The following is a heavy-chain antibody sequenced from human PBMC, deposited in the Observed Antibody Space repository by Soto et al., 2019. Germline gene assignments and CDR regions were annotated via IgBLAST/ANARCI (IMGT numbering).Heavy chain of an antibody. D-gene: IGHD5-12*01. CDR1: EFTFSDYY. Sequence: QVQLVESGGGLVRPGASLRLSCAASEFTFSDYYMSWIRQAPGKGLEWVSYISSSGNTIYYADSVKGRFTISRDNAKNSLYLHMNSLRAEDTAVYYCARRYSGGRAFDICGQGTMVTVSS. J-gene: IGHJ3*02. CDR2: ISSSGNTI. CDR3: ARRYSGGRAFDI. V-gene: IGHV3-11*01.